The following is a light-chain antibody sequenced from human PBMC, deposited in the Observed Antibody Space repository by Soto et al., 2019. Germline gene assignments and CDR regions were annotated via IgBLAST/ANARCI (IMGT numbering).Light chain of an antibody. V-gene: IGLV2-14*03. J-gene: IGLJ3*02. CDR1: SSDVGGYNY. CDR3: SSYTIKNTWV. Sequence: QSALTQPASVSGSPGQSITISCTGTSSDVGGYNYVAWYLQHPGKAPKLMIYDVTNRPSGVSSRFSGSKSGNTASLTISGLQAEDEADYYCSSYTIKNTWVFGGGTKVTVL. CDR2: DVT.